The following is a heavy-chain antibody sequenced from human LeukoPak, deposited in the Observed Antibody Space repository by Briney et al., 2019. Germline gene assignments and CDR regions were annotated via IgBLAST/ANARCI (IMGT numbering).Heavy chain of an antibody. Sequence: SETLSLTCAVYGGSFSGYYWSWIRQPPGKGLEWIGEINHSGSTNYNPSLKSRVTISVDTSKDQFSLKLSSVTAADTAVHYCAGAAQIFGVVRPRRYNWCDAWGEGALVTVSS. V-gene: IGHV4-34*01. CDR2: INHSGST. D-gene: IGHD3-3*01. J-gene: IGHJ5*02. CDR1: GGSFSGYY. CDR3: AGAAQIFGVVRPRRYNWCDA.